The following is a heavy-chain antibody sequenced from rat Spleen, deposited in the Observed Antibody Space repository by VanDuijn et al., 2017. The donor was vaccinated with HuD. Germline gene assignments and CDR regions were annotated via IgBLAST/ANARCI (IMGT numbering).Heavy chain of an antibody. CDR2: ITTTGGGT. J-gene: IGHJ2*01. V-gene: IGHV5-31*01. CDR1: GFTFNNYW. D-gene: IGHD1-1*01. CDR3: TRHPDYSNYFDY. Sequence: EVQLVESGGGLVQPGRSLKLSCVASGFTFNNYWMTWIRQAPGKGLEWVASITTTGGGTYFRDSVKGRFTISRDNAKSTLSLQMDSLRSEDTATYHCTRHPDYSNYFDYWGQGVMVTVSS.